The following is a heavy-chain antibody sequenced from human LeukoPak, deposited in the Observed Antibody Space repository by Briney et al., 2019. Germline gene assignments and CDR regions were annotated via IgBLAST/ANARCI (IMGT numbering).Heavy chain of an antibody. J-gene: IGHJ4*02. V-gene: IGHV3-23*01. CDR2: ISDSGNT. CDR1: GFTFSDYY. D-gene: IGHD2-21*01. Sequence: GGSLRLSCAASGFTFSDYYMSWVRQAPGKGLEWVSAISDSGNTYHADSVKGRFTISRDSSKNTLFLQMNRLRPEDAAVYYCAKAPVTTCRGAYCYPFDYWGQGTLVTVSS. CDR3: AKAPVTTCRGAYCYPFDY.